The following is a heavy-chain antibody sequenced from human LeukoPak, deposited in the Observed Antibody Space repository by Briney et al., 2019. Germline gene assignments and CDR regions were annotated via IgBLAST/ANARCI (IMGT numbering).Heavy chain of an antibody. D-gene: IGHD5-18*01. V-gene: IGHV1-46*01. CDR1: GYTFTSSY. CDR2: INPSGGTT. Sequence: ASVKVSCKASGYTFTSSYIHWVRQAPGQGLEWMGIINPSGGTTIYAQKFQGRVTMTRDTSTSTVYMELSSLRSEDTAVYYCARGGYSYEEDGFDIWGQGTMVTVSS. J-gene: IGHJ3*02. CDR3: ARGGYSYEEDGFDI.